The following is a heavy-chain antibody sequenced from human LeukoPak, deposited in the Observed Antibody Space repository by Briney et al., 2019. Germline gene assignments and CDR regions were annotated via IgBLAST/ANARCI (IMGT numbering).Heavy chain of an antibody. J-gene: IGHJ5*02. V-gene: IGHV1-46*01. CDR3: ARDDSVGGSSWYNWFDP. CDR2: INPSGGST. CDR1: GYTFTSYY. D-gene: IGHD6-13*01. Sequence: ASVKVSCKASGYTFTSYYMHWVRQATGQGLEWMGIINPSGGSTSYAQKFQGRVTMTRDTSTSTVYMELSSLRSEDTAVYYCARDDSVGGSSWYNWFDPWGQGTLVTVSS.